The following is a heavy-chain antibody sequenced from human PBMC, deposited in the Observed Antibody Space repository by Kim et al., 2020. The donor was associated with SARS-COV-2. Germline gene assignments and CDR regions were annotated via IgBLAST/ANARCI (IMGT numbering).Heavy chain of an antibody. CDR1: GFTFSSYA. CDR2: ISGSGGST. V-gene: IGHV3-23*01. CDR3: AKYPGYSGYPKILGY. J-gene: IGHJ4*02. D-gene: IGHD5-12*01. Sequence: GGSLRLSCAASGFTFSSYAMSWVRQAPGKGLEWVSAISGSGGSTYYADSVKGRFTISRDNSKNTLYLQMNSLRAEDTAVYYCAKYPGYSGYPKILGYWGQGTLVTVSS.